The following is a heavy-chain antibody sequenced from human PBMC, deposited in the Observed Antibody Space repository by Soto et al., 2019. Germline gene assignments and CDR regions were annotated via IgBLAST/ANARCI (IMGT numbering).Heavy chain of an antibody. D-gene: IGHD1-26*01. V-gene: IGHV3-23*01. Sequence: EVQLLESGGGLVQPGGSLRLSCAASGFTFSSYAMRWIRQAPGKGLAWVSAISGSGDSTYYADSVKGRFTISRENSKNTLHLQMNSLRAEDTAVYYCARRGSGSYYDYWGQGTLVTVSS. J-gene: IGHJ4*02. CDR1: GFTFSSYA. CDR2: ISGSGDST. CDR3: ARRGSGSYYDY.